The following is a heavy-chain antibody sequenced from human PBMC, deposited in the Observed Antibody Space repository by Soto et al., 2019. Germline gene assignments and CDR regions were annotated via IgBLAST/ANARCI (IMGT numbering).Heavy chain of an antibody. D-gene: IGHD1-26*01. CDR3: ARDHPPDSGSLAYYYYGMDV. Sequence: ASVKVSCKASGYTFTSYGISWVRQAPGQGLEWMGWISAYNGNTNYAQKLQGRVTMTTDTSTSTAYMELRSLRSDDTAVYYFARDHPPDSGSLAYYYYGMDVWGQGTTVTVSS. CDR1: GYTFTSYG. J-gene: IGHJ6*02. V-gene: IGHV1-18*01. CDR2: ISAYNGNT.